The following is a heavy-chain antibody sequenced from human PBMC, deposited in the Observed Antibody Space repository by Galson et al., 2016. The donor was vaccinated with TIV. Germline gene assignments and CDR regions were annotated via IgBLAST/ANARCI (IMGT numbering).Heavy chain of an antibody. J-gene: IGHJ3*01. CDR1: GFIFSNAW. CDR2: MRSYFDGGTI. V-gene: IGHV3-15*01. CDR3: ATGAFGDYLGSDSLDV. Sequence: RLSCAGSGFIFSNAWMTWVRQAPGKGLEWVGRMRSYFDGGTIDYAAPVKGRFTISRDDSKKELFLQMNSLKTDDPAVYFFATGAFGDYLGSDSLDVWGRGTKVTVS. D-gene: IGHD4-17*01.